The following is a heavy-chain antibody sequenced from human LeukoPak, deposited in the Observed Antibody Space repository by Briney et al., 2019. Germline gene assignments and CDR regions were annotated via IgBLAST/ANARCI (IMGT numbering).Heavy chain of an antibody. CDR1: GGSISSGDYY. Sequence: SQTLSLTCTVSGGSISSGDYYWSWIRQPPGKGLEWIGYIYYSGSTYYHPSLKSRVTISVDTSKNQFSLKLSSVTAADTAVYYCVRVRLPPAPRDGMDVWGQGTTVTVSS. CDR3: VRVRLPPAPRDGMDV. J-gene: IGHJ6*02. CDR2: IYYSGST. D-gene: IGHD2-15*01. V-gene: IGHV4-30-4*01.